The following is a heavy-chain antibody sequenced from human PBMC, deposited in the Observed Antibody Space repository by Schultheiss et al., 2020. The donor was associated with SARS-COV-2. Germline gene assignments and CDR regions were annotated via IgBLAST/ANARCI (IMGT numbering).Heavy chain of an antibody. CDR3: ARPGPTIGVVDY. CDR1: GGSFSGYY. V-gene: IGHV4-34*01. CDR2: INHSGGT. J-gene: IGHJ4*02. Sequence: GSLRLSCAVYGGSFSGYYWSWIRQPPGKGLEWIGEINHSGGTNYNPSLKSRVTISVDTSKNQFSLKLSSVTAADTAVYYCARPGPTIGVVDYWGQGTLVTVSS. D-gene: IGHD5-12*01.